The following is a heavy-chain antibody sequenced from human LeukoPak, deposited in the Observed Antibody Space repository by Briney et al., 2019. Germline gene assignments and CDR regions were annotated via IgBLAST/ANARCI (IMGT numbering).Heavy chain of an antibody. CDR2: ISAYNGST. V-gene: IGHV1-18*01. D-gene: IGHD2-15*01. Sequence: ASVKVSCKASGYTFTSYGISWVRQAPGQGLEWMGWISAYNGSTNYAQKLQGRVTMTTDTSTSTAYMELRSLRSDDTAVYYCARDQSCSGGSCYHPFDYWGQGTLVTVSS. J-gene: IGHJ4*02. CDR3: ARDQSCSGGSCYHPFDY. CDR1: GYTFTSYG.